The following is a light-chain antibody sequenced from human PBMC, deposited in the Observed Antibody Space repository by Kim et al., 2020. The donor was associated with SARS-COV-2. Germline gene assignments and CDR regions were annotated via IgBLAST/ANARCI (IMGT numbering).Light chain of an antibody. CDR3: EQRSNWPPGLT. J-gene: IGKJ4*01. CDR1: QSVSSY. Sequence: PGERATLSSGASQSVSSYLAWYQQKHGQAPRLLIYDASNRATGIPARLSGRGSGTGLTLTISILEPEDFAVYYCEQRSNWPPGLTFGGGTKVDIK. CDR2: DAS. V-gene: IGKV3-11*01.